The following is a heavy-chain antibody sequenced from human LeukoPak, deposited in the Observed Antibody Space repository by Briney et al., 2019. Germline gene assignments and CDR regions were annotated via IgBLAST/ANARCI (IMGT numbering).Heavy chain of an antibody. CDR2: IYYSGTA. CDR3: ARGDSSSWSFKI. CDR1: GGSISSGNYY. D-gene: IGHD6-13*01. Sequence: PSETLSLTCTVSGGSISSGNYYWSWIRQPPGKGLEWIAYIYYSGTAYYNPSLKSRVSISVDTSKNQFSLKLSSVTAADTAVYYCARGDSSSWSFKIWGQGTLVTVSP. J-gene: IGHJ4*02. V-gene: IGHV4-30-4*01.